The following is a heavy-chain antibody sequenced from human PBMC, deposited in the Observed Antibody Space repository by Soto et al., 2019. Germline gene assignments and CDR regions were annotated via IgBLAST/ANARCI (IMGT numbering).Heavy chain of an antibody. V-gene: IGHV2-5*02. CDR2: VYWDDDK. CDR3: ARLTRGVYDSGRLWEKFDY. J-gene: IGHJ4*02. CDR1: GFSLSSNGVG. D-gene: IGHD5-12*01. Sequence: QITVKESGLTLVKPTQTLTLTCTFSGFSLSSNGVGVGWIRQPPGKALECLALVYWDDDKRYSPSLRSRLTITQDTSQNQVVLTMTNMEPVDTATYFCARLTRGVYDSGRLWEKFDYCGQGSLVTVSS.